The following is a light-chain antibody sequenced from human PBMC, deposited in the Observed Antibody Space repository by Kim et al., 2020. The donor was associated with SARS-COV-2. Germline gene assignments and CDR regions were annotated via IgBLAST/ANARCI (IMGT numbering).Light chain of an antibody. V-gene: IGLV3-9*01. CDR1: NIGSKN. J-gene: IGLJ1*01. CDR3: QVWDGSTYV. Sequence: SYELTQPLSVSVALGQTASITCGGNNIGSKNVHWYQQKPGQAPVVVIYRDNDRPSGIPERFSGSNSGNTATLTISRAQAGDEGDYYCQVWDGSTYVFGSGTKVTVL. CDR2: RDN.